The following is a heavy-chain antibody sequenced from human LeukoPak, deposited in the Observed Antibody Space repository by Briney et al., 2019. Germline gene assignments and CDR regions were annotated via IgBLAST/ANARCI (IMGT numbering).Heavy chain of an antibody. D-gene: IGHD3-22*01. J-gene: IGHJ4*02. CDR2: ISGSGGST. V-gene: IGHV3-23*01. CDR1: GFTFSSYG. Sequence: GGSLRLSCAASGFTFSSYGMSWVRQAPGKGLEWVSAISGSGGSTYYADSVKGRFTISRDNSKNTLYLQMNSLRAEDTAVYYCASASVEYGSGYYETGENVDYWGQGTLVTVSS. CDR3: ASASVEYGSGYYETGENVDY.